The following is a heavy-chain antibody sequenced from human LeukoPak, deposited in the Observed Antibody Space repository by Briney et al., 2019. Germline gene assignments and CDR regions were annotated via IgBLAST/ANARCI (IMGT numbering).Heavy chain of an antibody. CDR2: ISSSSSYI. D-gene: IGHD4-17*01. Sequence: PGGSLRLSCAASGFTFRGYSMNWVRQAPGRGLEWVSSISSSSSYIYYADSVKGRFTTSRDNAKNSLYLQMNSLRAEDTAVYYCARASDDYGDYSSDYWGQGTLVTVSS. J-gene: IGHJ4*02. CDR3: ARASDDYGDYSSDY. V-gene: IGHV3-21*01. CDR1: GFTFRGYS.